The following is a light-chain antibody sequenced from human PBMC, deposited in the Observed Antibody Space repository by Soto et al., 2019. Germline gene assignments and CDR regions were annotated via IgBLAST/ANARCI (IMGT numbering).Light chain of an antibody. V-gene: IGKV3-15*01. CDR3: QQYNSWLWT. Sequence: EIVLTQSPATLSVSPGEGATLSCRASQSVSSKLAWYQQKPGQAPRLLIYGASTRATGIPARFSGSGSGTDFTLIISRLQSEDSAVYYCQQYNSWLWTFGQGTKVDIK. J-gene: IGKJ1*01. CDR1: QSVSSK. CDR2: GAS.